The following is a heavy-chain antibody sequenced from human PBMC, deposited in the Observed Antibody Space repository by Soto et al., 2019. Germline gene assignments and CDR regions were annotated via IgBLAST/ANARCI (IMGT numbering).Heavy chain of an antibody. Sequence: QVQLVQSGAEVKKPGASVKVSCKASGYTFTSYGISWVRQAPGQGREWMGWISAYNGNTNYAQKLQGRVTMTTDTSTSTAYMELRSLRSDDTAVYYCARDDAKIAIFGVVIPFDYWGQGTLVTVSS. V-gene: IGHV1-18*01. J-gene: IGHJ4*02. D-gene: IGHD3-3*01. CDR2: ISAYNGNT. CDR3: ARDDAKIAIFGVVIPFDY. CDR1: GYTFTSYG.